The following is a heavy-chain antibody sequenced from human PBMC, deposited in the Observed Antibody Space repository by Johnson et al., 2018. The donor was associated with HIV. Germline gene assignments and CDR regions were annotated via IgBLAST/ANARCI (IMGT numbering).Heavy chain of an antibody. V-gene: IGHV3-30*14. CDR1: GFTFSSYA. CDR3: AKDVSVVTPSGSFDI. CDR2: ISYDGSNK. D-gene: IGHD4-23*01. J-gene: IGHJ3*02. Sequence: QVQLVESGGGVVQPGRSLRLSCAASGFTFSSYAVHWVRQAPGKGLEWVAVISYDGSNKYYADSVKGRFTISRDNSKNTLYLQMNSLRAEDTAVYYCAKDVSVVTPSGSFDIWGQGTRVTVSS.